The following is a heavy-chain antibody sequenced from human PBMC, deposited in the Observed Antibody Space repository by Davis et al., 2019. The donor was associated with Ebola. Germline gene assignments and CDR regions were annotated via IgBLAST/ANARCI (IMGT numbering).Heavy chain of an antibody. CDR3: ARDSVIAAAGWGLVDY. D-gene: IGHD6-13*01. V-gene: IGHV1-18*01. Sequence: ASVKVSCKASGYTFTSYGISWVRQAPGQGLEWMGWISAYNGNTNYAQKLQGRVTMTTDTSTSPASMGLRSLRSDDTAVYYCARDSVIAAAGWGLVDYWGQGTLVTVSS. J-gene: IGHJ4*02. CDR2: ISAYNGNT. CDR1: GYTFTSYG.